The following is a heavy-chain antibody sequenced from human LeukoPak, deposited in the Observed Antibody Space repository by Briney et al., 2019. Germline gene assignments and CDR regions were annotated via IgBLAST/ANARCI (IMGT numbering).Heavy chain of an antibody. V-gene: IGHV3-23*01. CDR3: AKDPRRYYDSSGPFDY. Sequence: GGSLRLSCAASGFTFSSYAMSWVRQAPGKGLEWVSAISGSGGSTYYADSVKGRFTISRDNSKNTLYLQMNSLRAEDTAVYYCAKDPRRYYDSSGPFDYRGQGTLVTVSS. CDR1: GFTFSSYA. D-gene: IGHD3-22*01. CDR2: ISGSGGST. J-gene: IGHJ4*02.